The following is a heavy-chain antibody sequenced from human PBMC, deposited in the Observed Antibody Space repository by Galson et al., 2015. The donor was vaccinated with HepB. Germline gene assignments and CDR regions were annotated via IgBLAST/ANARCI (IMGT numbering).Heavy chain of an antibody. CDR3: AGVPIWDLFDY. J-gene: IGHJ4*02. CDR2: ISSDGVTT. D-gene: IGHD3/OR15-3a*01. V-gene: IGHV3-64*01. CDR1: GFTFGSYA. Sequence: SLRLSCAASGFTFGSYAIHWVRQAPGKRLEYVSGISSDGVTTHYGNSVKGRFTISRDNGKNTVYLQMGSLRIEDMAGYYCAGVPIWDLFDYWGQGVRVTVSS.